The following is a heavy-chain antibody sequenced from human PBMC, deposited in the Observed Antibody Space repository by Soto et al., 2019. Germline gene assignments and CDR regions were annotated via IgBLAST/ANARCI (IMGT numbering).Heavy chain of an antibody. CDR2: ISGYNGNT. CDR1: GYTFTNYG. V-gene: IGHV1-18*01. J-gene: IGHJ6*02. CDR3: AREGQAPYYYYGMDV. Sequence: QVQLVQSGAEVKKPGASVTVSCKASGYTFTNYGFSWVRQAPGQGLEWMGWISGYNGNTKYAEKFQNRVTMTTDTSTNTAPMELRSLRSEDTAVYYCAREGQAPYYYYGMDVWGQVTAVTVSS.